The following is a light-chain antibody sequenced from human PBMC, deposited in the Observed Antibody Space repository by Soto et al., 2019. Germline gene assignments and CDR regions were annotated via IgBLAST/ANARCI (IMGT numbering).Light chain of an antibody. Sequence: QSVLTQPRSVSGSPGQSVTIFCTGTNSDVGDYDYVSWYQHHAGKAPKLLVYDVTKRPSGVPDRFSGSKSGNTASLTISGLQADDEADYYCCSSADKYDYVFGTGTKGTVL. CDR1: NSDVGDYDY. J-gene: IGLJ1*01. CDR3: CSSADKYDYV. V-gene: IGLV2-11*01. CDR2: DVT.